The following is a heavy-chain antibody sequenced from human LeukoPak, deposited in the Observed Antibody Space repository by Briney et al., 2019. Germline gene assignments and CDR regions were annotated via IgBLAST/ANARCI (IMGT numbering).Heavy chain of an antibody. D-gene: IGHD4-17*01. Sequence: SETLSLTCTVSGGSISSSSYYWGWIRQPPGKGLEWIGSIYYSGSTYYNPSLKSRVTISVDTSKNQFSLKLSSVTAADTAVYYCARDILNYGLPFDYWGQGTLVTVSS. CDR1: GGSISSSSYY. J-gene: IGHJ4*02. CDR2: IYYSGST. CDR3: ARDILNYGLPFDY. V-gene: IGHV4-39*07.